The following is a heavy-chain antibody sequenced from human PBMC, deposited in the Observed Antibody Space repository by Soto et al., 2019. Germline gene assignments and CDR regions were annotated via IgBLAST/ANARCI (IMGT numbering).Heavy chain of an antibody. CDR1: GYTFTSYD. J-gene: IGHJ6*03. CDR3: ARALDDTAKAGYYYYYMDV. CDR2: MNPNSGNT. Sequence: ASVKVSCKASGYTFTSYDINWVRQATGQGLEWMGWMNPNSGNTGYAQKFQGRVTMTRNTSISTAYMELSSLRSEDTAVYYCARALDDTAKAGYYYYYMDVWGKGTTVTVSS. D-gene: IGHD5-18*01. V-gene: IGHV1-8*01.